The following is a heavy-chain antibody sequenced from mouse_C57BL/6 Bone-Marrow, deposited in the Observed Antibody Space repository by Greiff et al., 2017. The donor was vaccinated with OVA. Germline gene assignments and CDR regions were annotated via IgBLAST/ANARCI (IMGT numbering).Heavy chain of an antibody. CDR1: GYTFTDYY. V-gene: IGHV1-26*01. D-gene: IGHD1-1*01. J-gene: IGHJ1*03. CDR3: ARYEFITTVVAHWYFDV. Sequence: EVQLQQSGPELVKPGASVKISCKASGYTFTDYYMNWVKQSHGKSLEWIGDINPNNGGTSYNQKFKGKATLTVDKSSSTAYMELRSLTSEDSAVYYCARYEFITTVVAHWYFDVWGTGTTVTVSS. CDR2: INPNNGGT.